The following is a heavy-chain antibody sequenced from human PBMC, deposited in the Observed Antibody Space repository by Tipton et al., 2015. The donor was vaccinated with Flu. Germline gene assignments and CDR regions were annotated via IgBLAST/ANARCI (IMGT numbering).Heavy chain of an antibody. CDR2: ILYSGST. CDR3: VRDHALESPRPEWYFDL. Sequence: LSLTCNVSGGSVTGYYWSWIRQSPGRGLEWIGYILYSGSTGYNPSLKTRVAISIDTSKNQFSLKLTSVTAADTAVYYCVRDHALESPRPEWYFDLWGRGILVTVSS. J-gene: IGHJ2*01. CDR1: GGSVTGYY. V-gene: IGHV4-59*02. D-gene: IGHD6-6*01.